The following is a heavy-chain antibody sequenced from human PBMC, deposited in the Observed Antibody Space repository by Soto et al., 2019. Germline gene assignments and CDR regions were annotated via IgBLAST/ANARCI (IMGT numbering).Heavy chain of an antibody. CDR3: ASSLWDSFTGGDAFHV. J-gene: IGHJ3*01. D-gene: IGHD3-16*01. CDR1: GGSITIDHYY. Sequence: QLQLHESGPGLVKPSETLSLTCTVFGGSITIDHYYWAWNRQPPGKGLEWIATTYHGGSTFYSPSVPGRVTISMDKSANQFSLKLYTVNAVDTDVYFCASSLWDSFTGGDAFHVWGQGTMATVSS. V-gene: IGHV4-39*01. CDR2: TYHGGST.